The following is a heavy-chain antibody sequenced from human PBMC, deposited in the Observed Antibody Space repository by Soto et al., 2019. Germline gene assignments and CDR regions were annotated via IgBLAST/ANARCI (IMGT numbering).Heavy chain of an antibody. CDR1: GYTFTSYY. CDR3: ARDWDLYYYDSSGPYGYYYGMAV. CDR2: INPSGGST. V-gene: IGHV1-46*01. D-gene: IGHD3-22*01. Sequence: ASVKVSCKASGYTFTSYYMHWVRQAPGQGLEWMGIINPSGGSTSYAQKFQGRVTMTRDTSTSTVYMELSSLRSEDTAVYYCARDWDLYYYDSSGPYGYYYGMAVWGQGTTVTVSS. J-gene: IGHJ6*02.